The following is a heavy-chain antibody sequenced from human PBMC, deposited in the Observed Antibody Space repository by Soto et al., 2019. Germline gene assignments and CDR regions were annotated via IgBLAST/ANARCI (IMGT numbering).Heavy chain of an antibody. CDR2: IIPIFGTA. CDR1: GGTFSSYA. CDR3: ARGRFSRQGYYYYYYGMDV. Sequence: QVQLVQSGAEVKKPGSSVKVSCKASGGTFSSYAISWVRQAPGHGLEWMGGIIPIFGTANYAQKFQGRVTITADESTSTAYRELSSLRSEDTAVYYCARGRFSRQGYYYYYYGMDVWGQGTTVTVSS. J-gene: IGHJ6*02. V-gene: IGHV1-69*01.